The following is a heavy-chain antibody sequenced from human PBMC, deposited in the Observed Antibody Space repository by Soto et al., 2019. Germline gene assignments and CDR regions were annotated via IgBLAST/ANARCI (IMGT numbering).Heavy chain of an antibody. V-gene: IGHV3-30*18. J-gene: IGHJ6*02. D-gene: IGHD3-3*01. CDR1: GFTFSSYG. CDR2: ISYGGSNK. Sequence: PGGSLRLSCAASGFTFSSYGMHWVRQAPGKGLEWVAVISYGGSNKYYADSVKGRFTISRDNSKNTLYLQMNSLRAEDTAVYYCAKGVLRFLEWSVYYYYYGMDVWGQVTTVTVSS. CDR3: AKGVLRFLEWSVYYYYYGMDV.